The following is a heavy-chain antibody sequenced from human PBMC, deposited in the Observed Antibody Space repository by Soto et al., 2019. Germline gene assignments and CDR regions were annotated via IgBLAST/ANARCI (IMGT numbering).Heavy chain of an antibody. V-gene: IGHV4-59*01. CDR3: ARDRGYYYDSGFDY. J-gene: IGHJ4*02. CDR1: GGSISSYY. D-gene: IGHD3-22*01. Sequence: QVQLQESGPGLVKPSETLSLTCTVSGGSISSYYWSWIRQPPGKGLEWIGYIYYSGSPNYNPSLRSRVTISVDTSKNQFSLKLSSVTAADTAVYYCARDRGYYYDSGFDYWGQGALVTVSS. CDR2: IYYSGSP.